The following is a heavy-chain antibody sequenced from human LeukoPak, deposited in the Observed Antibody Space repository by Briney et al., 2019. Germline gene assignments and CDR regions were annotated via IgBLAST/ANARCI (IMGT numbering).Heavy chain of an antibody. CDR2: IYYSGGT. CDR3: ARYSPRLYYDSSGPYDAFDI. V-gene: IGHV4-59*01. J-gene: IGHJ3*02. CDR1: GGSISSYY. Sequence: SETLSLTCTVSGGSISSYYWSWIRQPPGKGLEWIGYIYYSGGTNYNPSLKSRVTISVDTSKNQFSLKLSSVTAADTAVYYCARYSPRLYYDSSGPYDAFDIWGQGTMVTVSS. D-gene: IGHD3-22*01.